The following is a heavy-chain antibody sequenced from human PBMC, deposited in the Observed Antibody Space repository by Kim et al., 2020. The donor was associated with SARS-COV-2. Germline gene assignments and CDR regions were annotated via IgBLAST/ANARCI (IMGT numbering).Heavy chain of an antibody. CDR3: ARPSGSYGSVDY. J-gene: IGHJ4*02. V-gene: IGHV4-39*01. Sequence: YYNPSLKSRVTISVATSKNQFSLKLSSVTAADTAVYYCARPSGSYGSVDYWGQGTLVTVSS. D-gene: IGHD1-26*01.